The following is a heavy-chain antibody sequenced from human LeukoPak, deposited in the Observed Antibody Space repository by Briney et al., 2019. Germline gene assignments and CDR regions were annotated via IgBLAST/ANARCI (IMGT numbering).Heavy chain of an antibody. CDR3: AKSRSELAYYYYYYGMDV. V-gene: IGHV3-23*01. CDR1: GFTFSSYA. Sequence: GGSLRLSCAASGFTFSSYAMSWVRQAPGKGLEWVSAISGSGGSTYYADSVKGRFTLSRDNSKNTLYLQMNSLRAEDTAVYYCAKSRSELAYYYYYYGMDVWGQGATVTVSS. CDR2: ISGSGGST. D-gene: IGHD1-7*01. J-gene: IGHJ6*02.